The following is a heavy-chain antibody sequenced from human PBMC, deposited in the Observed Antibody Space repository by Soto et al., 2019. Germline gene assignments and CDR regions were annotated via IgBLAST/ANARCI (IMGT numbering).Heavy chain of an antibody. D-gene: IGHD3-10*01. J-gene: IGHJ6*02. CDR3: AKVMRGSGSYYIYGMDV. CDR2: ISASGGST. V-gene: IGHV3-23*01. Sequence: EVQLLESGGGLVQPGGSLRLSCAASGFTFTNYAMSWVRQAPGKGLEWVSTISASGGSTYHADSVKGRFTISRDNSKNTLSMQMTSPRDEDTAAYYCAKVMRGSGSYYIYGMDVWGQGTTVTVS. CDR1: GFTFTNYA.